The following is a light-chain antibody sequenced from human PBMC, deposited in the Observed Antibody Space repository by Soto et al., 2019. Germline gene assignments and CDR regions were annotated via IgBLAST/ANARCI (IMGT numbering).Light chain of an antibody. CDR1: QSVSSN. J-gene: IGKJ3*01. Sequence: EIVMTQSPATLSVSPGERATLSCRASQSVSSNLAWYQQKPGQAPRLLIYGASTRATGIPARFSGSGSGTEFTITISTLQSEDFAVYYCQKYHHWETFGTGTKVYIK. V-gene: IGKV3-15*01. CDR3: QKYHHWET. CDR2: GAS.